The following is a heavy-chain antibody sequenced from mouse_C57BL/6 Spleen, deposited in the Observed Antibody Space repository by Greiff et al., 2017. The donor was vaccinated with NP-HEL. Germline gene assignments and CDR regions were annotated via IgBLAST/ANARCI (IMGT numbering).Heavy chain of an antibody. CDR3: ARGVKKTAQATDAMDY. J-gene: IGHJ4*01. D-gene: IGHD3-2*02. CDR1: GYTFTSYG. V-gene: IGHV1-81*01. Sequence: VQLQQSGAELARPGASVKLSCKASGYTFTSYGISWVKQRTGQGLEWIGEIYPRSGHTYYNEKFKGKATLTADKSSSTAYMELRSLTSEDSAVXFCARGVKKTAQATDAMDYWGQGTSVTVSS. CDR2: IYPRSGHT.